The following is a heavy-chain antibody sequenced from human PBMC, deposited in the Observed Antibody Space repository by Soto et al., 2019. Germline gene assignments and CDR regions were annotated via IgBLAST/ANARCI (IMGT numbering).Heavy chain of an antibody. CDR1: GGSISSGGYY. J-gene: IGHJ4*02. CDR3: ARASKYDSSGNFDY. V-gene: IGHV4-31*03. Sequence: SETLSLTCTVSGGSISSGGYYWSWIRQHPGKGLEWIGYIYYSGSTYYNPSLKSRVTISVDTSKNQSSLKLSSVTAADTAVYYCARASKYDSSGNFDYWGQGTLVTVSS. D-gene: IGHD3-22*01. CDR2: IYYSGST.